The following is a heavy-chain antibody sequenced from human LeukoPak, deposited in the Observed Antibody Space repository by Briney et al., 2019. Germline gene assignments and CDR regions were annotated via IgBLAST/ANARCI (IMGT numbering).Heavy chain of an antibody. V-gene: IGHV1-18*01. Sequence: ASVKVSCKASGYTFTSYGISWVRQAPGQGLEWMGWITNYAQKLQGRVTMTTDTSTSTAYMELRSLRSDDTAVYYCARIIKGEGYWFDPWGQGTLVTVSS. D-gene: IGHD1-26*01. CDR1: GYTFTSYG. CDR3: ARIIKGEGYWFDP. CDR2: IT. J-gene: IGHJ5*02.